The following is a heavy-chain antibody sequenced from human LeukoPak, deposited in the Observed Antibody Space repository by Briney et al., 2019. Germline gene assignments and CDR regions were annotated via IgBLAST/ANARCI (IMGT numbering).Heavy chain of an antibody. J-gene: IGHJ4*02. V-gene: IGHV3-13*01. CDR3: VRASRGTDFDY. D-gene: IGHD1-1*01. CDR2: IGTAGDT. Sequence: GGSLRLSFAASGFTFSSYDMHWVRQATGKGLEWVSAIGTAGDTYYPGSVKGRFTISRENAKNSLYLQMNSLRAGDTAVYYCVRASRGTDFDYWGQGTLVTVSS. CDR1: GFTFSSYD.